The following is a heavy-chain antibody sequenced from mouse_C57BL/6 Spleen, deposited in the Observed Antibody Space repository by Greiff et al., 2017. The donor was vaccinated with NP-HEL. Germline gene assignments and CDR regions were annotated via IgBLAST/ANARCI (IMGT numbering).Heavy chain of an antibody. CDR1: GYTFTSYW. Sequence: QVQLQQPGAELVKPGASVKLSCKASGYTFTSYWMQWVKQRPGQGLEWIGEIDPSDSYTNYNQKFKGKATLTVDTSSSPAYMQRSSLTSEDSAVYYCARFSNYGYFDVWGTGTTVTVSS. CDR3: ARFSNYGYFDV. D-gene: IGHD2-5*01. V-gene: IGHV1-50*01. J-gene: IGHJ1*03. CDR2: IDPSDSYT.